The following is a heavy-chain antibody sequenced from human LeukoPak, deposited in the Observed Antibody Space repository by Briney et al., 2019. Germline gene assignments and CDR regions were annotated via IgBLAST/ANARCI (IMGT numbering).Heavy chain of an antibody. V-gene: IGHV3-9*01. CDR2: ISWNSGSI. Sequence: GGSLRLSCAASGFTFDDHAMHWVRHAPGKGLEWVSDISWNSGSIGYADSVKGRFTISRDNAKNSLYLQMNSLRAEDTAVYYCASAVVVTPNGAFDIWGQGTMVTVSS. CDR3: ASAVVVTPNGAFDI. J-gene: IGHJ3*02. CDR1: GFTFDDHA. D-gene: IGHD3-22*01.